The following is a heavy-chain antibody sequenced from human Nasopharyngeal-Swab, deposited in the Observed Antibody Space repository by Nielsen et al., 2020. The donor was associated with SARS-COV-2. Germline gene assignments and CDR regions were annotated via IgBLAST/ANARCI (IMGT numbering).Heavy chain of an antibody. V-gene: IGHV3-23*01. D-gene: IGHD3-10*01. CDR2: ISGSGGST. J-gene: IGHJ4*02. Sequence: VRQAPGKGLERVSAISGSGGSTYYADSVKGRFTISRDNSKNTLYLQMNSLRAEDTAVYYCAKDIAMVRGVISFPYFDYWGQGTLVTVSS. CDR3: AKDIAMVRGVISFPYFDY.